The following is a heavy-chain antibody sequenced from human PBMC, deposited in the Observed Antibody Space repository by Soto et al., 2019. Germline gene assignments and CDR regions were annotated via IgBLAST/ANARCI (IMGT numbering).Heavy chain of an antibody. CDR3: ARPDSGSSDYYGMDV. J-gene: IGHJ6*02. V-gene: IGHV4-30-2*03. CDR1: GGSISSGGYS. D-gene: IGHD1-26*01. CDR2: IYHSGST. Sequence: SETLSLTCAVSGGSISSGGYSWSWIRQPPGKGLEWIGYIYHSGSTYYNPSLKSRVTISVDTSKNQFSLKLSSVTAADTAVYYCARPDSGSSDYYGMDVWGQGTTVTVSS.